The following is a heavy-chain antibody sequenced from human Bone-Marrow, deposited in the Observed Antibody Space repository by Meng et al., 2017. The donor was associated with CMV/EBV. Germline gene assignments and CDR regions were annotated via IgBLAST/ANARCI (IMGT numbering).Heavy chain of an antibody. CDR2: IKSKGDGGTI. D-gene: IGHD2-2*01. Sequence: GGSLRLSCAASGFTFSNAWMSWVRQAPGKGLEWVGRIKSKGDGGTIDYAAPVQGRFTISRDDSKNTMYLQMNSLKPEDTAVYYCAKDVLWRPAAILPYYYYGMDVWGQGTTVTVSS. CDR1: GFTFSNAW. V-gene: IGHV3-15*01. CDR3: AKDVLWRPAAILPYYYYGMDV. J-gene: IGHJ6*02.